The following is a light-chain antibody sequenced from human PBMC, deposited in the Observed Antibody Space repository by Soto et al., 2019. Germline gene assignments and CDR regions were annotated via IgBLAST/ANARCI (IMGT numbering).Light chain of an antibody. J-gene: IGLJ2*01. CDR1: SSDVGAYNY. CDR3: SSYTSSNTVV. Sequence: QSVLTQPASVSGSPGQSITISCTGSSSDVGAYNYVSWYQQHPDKAPKLMIYEVSNRPSGISNRFSGSKSGNTASLTISGLQAEDEANYYCSSYTSSNTVVFGGGTQLTV. CDR2: EVS. V-gene: IGLV2-14*01.